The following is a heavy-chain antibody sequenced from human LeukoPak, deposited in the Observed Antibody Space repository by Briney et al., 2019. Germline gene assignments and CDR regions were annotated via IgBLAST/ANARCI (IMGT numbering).Heavy chain of an antibody. CDR1: GGSISSGSYY. CDR3: ARYERWFSGLDWFDP. Sequence: SETLSLTCTVSGGSISSGSYYWSWIRQPAGKGLEWIGRIYTSGSTNYNPSLKSRVTISVDTSKNQFSLKLSSVTAADTAVYYCARYERWFSGLDWFDPWGQGTLVTVSS. CDR2: IYTSGST. V-gene: IGHV4-61*02. D-gene: IGHD3-22*01. J-gene: IGHJ5*02.